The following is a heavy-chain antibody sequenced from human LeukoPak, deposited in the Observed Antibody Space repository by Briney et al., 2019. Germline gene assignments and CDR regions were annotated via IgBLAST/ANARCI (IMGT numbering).Heavy chain of an antibody. V-gene: IGHV4-39*01. Sequence: SETLSLTCTVSGGSISSSTYYWGWIRQPPGKGLEWIGSIYYSRSTYYNPSLKSRVTISVDTSKNQFSLKLSSVTAADTAVYYCARQGSGGRAFDIWGQGTMVTVSS. CDR2: IYYSRST. J-gene: IGHJ3*02. CDR1: GGSISSSTYY. CDR3: ARQGSGGRAFDI.